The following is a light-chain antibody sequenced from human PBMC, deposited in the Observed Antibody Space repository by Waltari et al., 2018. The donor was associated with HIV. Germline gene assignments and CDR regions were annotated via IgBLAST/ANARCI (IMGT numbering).Light chain of an antibody. CDR3: CSHAGNFIFA. V-gene: IGLV2-11*01. Sequence: QSALTQPHSVSGSPGQSLTISCAGPSSYVDTFVSWYQHHPGKAPQVIIYDVNNRPAGVPDRFSGSKSGNTAFLTISGLQAEDEAEYHCCSHAGNFIFAFGTGTKVTVL. J-gene: IGLJ1*01. CDR1: SSYVDTF. CDR2: DVN.